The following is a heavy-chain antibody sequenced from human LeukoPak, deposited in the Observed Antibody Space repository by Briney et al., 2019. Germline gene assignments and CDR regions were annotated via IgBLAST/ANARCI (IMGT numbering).Heavy chain of an antibody. CDR3: ARGQYSGSCFDN. Sequence: SETLSLTCTVSGDSLTSFYWSWIRQPPGKGLEWIGYIYYSGTTKYNPSLKSRVTISVDTSKNQFSLKLRSVTSADTAVYYCARGQYSGSCFDNWGQGSLVTVSS. CDR2: IYYSGTT. D-gene: IGHD1-26*01. V-gene: IGHV4-59*01. CDR1: GDSLTSFY. J-gene: IGHJ4*02.